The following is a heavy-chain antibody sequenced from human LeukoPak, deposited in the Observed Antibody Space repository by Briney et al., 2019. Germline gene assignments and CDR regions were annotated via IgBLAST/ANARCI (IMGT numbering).Heavy chain of an antibody. J-gene: IGHJ5*02. CDR2: IGTAGDT. CDR1: GFTFSSYD. CDR3: ANLEITMIRGP. Sequence: PGGSLRLSCAASGFTFSSYDMHWVRQATGKGLEWVSAIGTAGDTYYPGSVKGRFTISRDDSKNTVYLQMNSLRADDTAVYYCANLEITMIRGPWGQGTLVTV. V-gene: IGHV3-13*04. D-gene: IGHD3-10*01.